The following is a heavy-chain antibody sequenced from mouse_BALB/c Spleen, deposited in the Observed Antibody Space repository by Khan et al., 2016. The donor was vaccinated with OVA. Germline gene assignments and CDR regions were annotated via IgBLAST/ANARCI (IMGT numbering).Heavy chain of an antibody. J-gene: IGHJ3*01. D-gene: IGHD1-1*01. CDR2: IDPFNGGT. CDR1: GYSFTNYY. V-gene: IGHV1S135*01. Sequence: VRLQQSGPELMKPGASVKISCKASGYSFTNYYIHWVKQSHGQSLEWLGYIDPFNGGTTYTQKFKGTATLTAVKSSSSTYMHPNNLPTTDSAVYYCTRLESTGWFTYWGQGTLVTVSA. CDR3: TRLESTGWFTY.